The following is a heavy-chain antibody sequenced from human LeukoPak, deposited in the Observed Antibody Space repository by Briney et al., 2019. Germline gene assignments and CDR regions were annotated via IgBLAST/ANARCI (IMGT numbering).Heavy chain of an antibody. V-gene: IGHV3-23*01. D-gene: IGHD6-19*01. CDR3: ARVYVAGPHFDY. J-gene: IGHJ4*02. CDR1: GFTFSSYA. Sequence: GGSLRLSCTASGFTFSSYAMSWVRQAPGKGLEWVSAISGSGGSTYYADSVKGRFTISRDNSKNTLYLQMNSLRAEDTAVYYCARVYVAGPHFDYWGQGTLVTVSS. CDR2: ISGSGGST.